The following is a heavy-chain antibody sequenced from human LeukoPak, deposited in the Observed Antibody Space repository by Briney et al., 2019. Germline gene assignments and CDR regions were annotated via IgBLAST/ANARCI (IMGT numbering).Heavy chain of an antibody. Sequence: ASVKVSCKASGYTFTGYYMHWVRQAPGQGREWMAWINPNSGGTNYAQKFQGWVTMTRETSISTAYMELSRLRSDDTAVYYCARGLSIGYCSSTSCHAEYFQHWGQGTLVTVSS. D-gene: IGHD2-2*01. CDR1: GYTFTGYY. CDR2: INPNSGGT. V-gene: IGHV1-2*04. J-gene: IGHJ1*01. CDR3: ARGLSIGYCSSTSCHAEYFQH.